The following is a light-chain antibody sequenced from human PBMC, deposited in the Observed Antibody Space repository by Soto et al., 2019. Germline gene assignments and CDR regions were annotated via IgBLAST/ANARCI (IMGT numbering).Light chain of an antibody. Sequence: DIQMTQSPSTLSASVGDRVTITCRASQNIISWLAWYQQKPGKAPKLLTYKASSLESGVPSRFSGSGSGTEFTLTINSLQPDDFATYCCQQYISFPQTFGQGTKLEIK. CDR2: KAS. J-gene: IGKJ2*01. CDR3: QQYISFPQT. CDR1: QNIISW. V-gene: IGKV1-5*03.